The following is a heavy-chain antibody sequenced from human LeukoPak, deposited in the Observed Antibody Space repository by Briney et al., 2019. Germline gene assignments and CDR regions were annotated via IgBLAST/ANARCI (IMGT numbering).Heavy chain of an antibody. V-gene: IGHV4-38-2*02. CDR2: IYHSGST. Sequence: SETLSLTCTVSGYSISSGYYWGWIRQPPGKGLEWIGSIYHSGSTYYNPSLKSRVTISVDTSKNQFSLKLSSVTAADTAVYYCARDRGYDFWGGYYRGAFDIWGQGTMVTVSS. CDR1: GYSISSGYY. J-gene: IGHJ3*02. D-gene: IGHD3-3*01. CDR3: ARDRGYDFWGGYYRGAFDI.